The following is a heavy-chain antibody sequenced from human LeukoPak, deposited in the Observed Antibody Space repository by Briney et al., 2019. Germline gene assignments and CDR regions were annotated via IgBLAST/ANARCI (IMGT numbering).Heavy chain of an antibody. CDR3: ARGTYIVARLGSWFDP. J-gene: IGHJ5*02. D-gene: IGHD5-12*01. V-gene: IGHV3-11*01. CDR1: GFTFSDYY. CDR2: ISSSGSTI. Sequence: GGSLRLSCAASGFTFSDYYMSWIRQAPGKGLEWVSYISSSGSTIYYADSVKGRFTISRDNAKNSLYLQMNSLRAEGTAVYYCARGTYIVARLGSWFDPWGQGTLVTVSS.